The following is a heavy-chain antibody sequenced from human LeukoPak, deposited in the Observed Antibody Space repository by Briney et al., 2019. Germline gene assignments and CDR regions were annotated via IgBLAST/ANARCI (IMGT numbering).Heavy chain of an antibody. Sequence: GGSLRLSCAASGFTFSSYDMHWVSQAPGKGLDWVAFIWYDGSNKYHTDSVKGRFTISRDNSKNTLYLQMNSLRVEDTAVYYCARGDWGMYYFDYWGQGTLVTVSS. V-gene: IGHV3-30*02. CDR3: ARGDWGMYYFDY. J-gene: IGHJ4*02. D-gene: IGHD7-27*01. CDR1: GFTFSSYD. CDR2: IWYDGSNK.